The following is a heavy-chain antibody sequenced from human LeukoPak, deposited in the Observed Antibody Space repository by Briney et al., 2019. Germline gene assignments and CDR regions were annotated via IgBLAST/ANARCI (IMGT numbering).Heavy chain of an antibody. V-gene: IGHV4-34*01. CDR3: ARSHYYDSSGSQNNWFDP. J-gene: IGHJ5*02. D-gene: IGHD3-22*01. CDR2: SNHSGST. Sequence: PSETLSLTCAVYGGSFSGYYWSWIRQPPGKGLEWIGESNHSGSTNYNPSLKSRVTISADTSKDQFSLKLSPVTAADTAEYYCARSHYYDSSGSQNNWFDPWGQGNLVTVSS. CDR1: GGSFSGYY.